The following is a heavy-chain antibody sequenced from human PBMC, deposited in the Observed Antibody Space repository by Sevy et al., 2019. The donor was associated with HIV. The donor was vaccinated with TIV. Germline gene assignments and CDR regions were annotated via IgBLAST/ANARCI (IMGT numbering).Heavy chain of an antibody. J-gene: IGHJ6*02. CDR3: ARRGGDYYGMDV. CDR2: IFAYNGHT. D-gene: IGHD3-10*01. CDR1: GYTSTSYG. Sequence: ASVKVSCKASGYTSTSYGISWVRQAPRQGLEWMGWIFAYNGHTNYAQKLQGRVTVTTDTSTSTAYMELKSLRSDDTAVYYCARRGGDYYGMDVWGQGTTVTVSS. V-gene: IGHV1-18*04.